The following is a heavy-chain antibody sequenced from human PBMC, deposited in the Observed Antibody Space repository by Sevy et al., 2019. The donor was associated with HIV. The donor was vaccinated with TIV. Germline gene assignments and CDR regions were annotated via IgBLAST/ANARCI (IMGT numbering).Heavy chain of an antibody. J-gene: IGHJ4*02. CDR2: ISYDGSQK. D-gene: IGHD3-16*02. Sequence: GGSLRLSCAASGFTFSSHGMHWVRQAPGKGLEWVAVISYDGSQKYYADSIKGRFTISRDNAKNSLYLHMSGLRAEDTAVYYCARALADWGSFHYSSWGRGTLVTVSS. CDR3: ARALADWGSFHYSS. CDR1: GFTFSSHG. V-gene: IGHV3-30*03.